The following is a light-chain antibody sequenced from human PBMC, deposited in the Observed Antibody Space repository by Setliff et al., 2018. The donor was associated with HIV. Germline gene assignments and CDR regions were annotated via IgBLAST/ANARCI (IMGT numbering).Light chain of an antibody. Sequence: QSALTQPRSVSGSPGQSVTISCTTTSTDVGGYDSVSWYQQLPGKAPKLMIYDVNKRPSGIPDRFSGSKSGNTASLTISGLQAADEADYYCCSYGGPSTFYVFGTGTKDTVL. V-gene: IGLV2-11*01. CDR3: CSYGGPSTFYV. J-gene: IGLJ1*01. CDR1: STDVGGYDS. CDR2: DVN.